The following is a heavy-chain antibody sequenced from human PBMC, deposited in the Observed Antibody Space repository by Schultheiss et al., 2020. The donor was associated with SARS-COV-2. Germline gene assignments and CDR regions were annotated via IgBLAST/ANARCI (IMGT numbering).Heavy chain of an antibody. CDR3: AKARYSGYDFAKMDV. V-gene: IGHV3-23*01. Sequence: GGSLRLSCAASGFTFSSYAMSWVRQAPGKGLEWVSGIGGRGSSTYYADSVKGRFTISRDNSKKTLYLQMNSLRAEDTAVYYCAKARYSGYDFAKMDVWGKGTTVTVSS. CDR1: GFTFSSYA. CDR2: IGGRGSST. J-gene: IGHJ6*04. D-gene: IGHD5-12*01.